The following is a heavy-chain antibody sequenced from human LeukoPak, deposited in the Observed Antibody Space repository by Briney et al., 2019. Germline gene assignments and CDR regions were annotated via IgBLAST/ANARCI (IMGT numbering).Heavy chain of an antibody. CDR2: MNPHSGKT. Sequence: ASVKVSCKASGYPFNNYDINWVRQATGQGLEWMGWMNPHSGKTGYAQNFQGRVTMTRDTSISTAYMELSSLRSEDTAVYYCASQRGYSGYENWFDPWGQGTLVTVSS. V-gene: IGHV1-8*01. D-gene: IGHD5-12*01. J-gene: IGHJ5*02. CDR1: GYPFNNYD. CDR3: ASQRGYSGYENWFDP.